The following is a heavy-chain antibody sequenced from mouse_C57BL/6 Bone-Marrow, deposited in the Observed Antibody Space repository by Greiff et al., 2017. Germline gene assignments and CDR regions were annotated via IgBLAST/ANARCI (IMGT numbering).Heavy chain of an antibody. Sequence: EVQGVESGGDLVKPGGSLKLSCAASGFTFSSYGMSWVRQTPDKRLEWVATISSGGSYTYYPDSVKGRFTISRDNAKNTLYLQMSSLKSEDTAMYYGARLDYYAMDYWGQGTSVTVSS. CDR1: GFTFSSYG. J-gene: IGHJ4*01. CDR2: ISSGGSYT. CDR3: ARLDYYAMDY. V-gene: IGHV5-6*01.